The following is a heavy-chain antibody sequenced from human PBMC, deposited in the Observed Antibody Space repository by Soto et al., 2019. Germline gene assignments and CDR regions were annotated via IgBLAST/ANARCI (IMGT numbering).Heavy chain of an antibody. CDR3: ARATYDILTGQKRYFNS. V-gene: IGHV3-43*01. CDR2: ISWDGGRT. D-gene: IGHD3-9*01. Sequence: PGGSLRLSCSASGFSFEDYMMHWVRHGPGKGPEWISLISWDGGRTLYSDSVMGRFIISRDNSKYSLYLQMNSLTTDDTVLYYSARATYDILTGQKRYFNSWGQGILVTDSS. CDR1: GFSFEDYM. J-gene: IGHJ4*02.